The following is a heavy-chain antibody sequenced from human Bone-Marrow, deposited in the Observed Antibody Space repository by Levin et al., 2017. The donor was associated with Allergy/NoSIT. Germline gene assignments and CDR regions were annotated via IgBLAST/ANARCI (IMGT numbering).Heavy chain of an antibody. Sequence: GGSLRLSCAASGLTISSNWMTWVRQAPGKGLEWVATVKPDESEKLYLGSVRGRFTMSTDTASNSLHLQLASLRADDTSLYYFTTGSVAYWGEGTLVTVSS. CDR2: VKPDESEK. CDR1: GLTISSNW. J-gene: IGHJ4*02. CDR3: TTGSVAY. D-gene: IGHD6-6*01. V-gene: IGHV3-7*01.